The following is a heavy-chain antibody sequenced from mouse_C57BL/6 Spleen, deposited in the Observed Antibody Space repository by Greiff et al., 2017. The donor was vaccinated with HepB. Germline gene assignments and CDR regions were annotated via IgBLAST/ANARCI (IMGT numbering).Heavy chain of an antibody. CDR2: ISSGGSYT. D-gene: IGHD2-3*01. J-gene: IGHJ2*01. V-gene: IGHV5-6*01. Sequence: EVKLVESGGDLVKPGGSLKLSCAASGFTFSSYGMSWVRQTPDKRLEWVATISSGGSYTYYPDSVKGRFTISRDNAKNTLYLQMSSLKSEDTAMYYCAREDGGNYVDYWGQGTTLTVSS. CDR1: GFTFSSYG. CDR3: AREDGGNYVDY.